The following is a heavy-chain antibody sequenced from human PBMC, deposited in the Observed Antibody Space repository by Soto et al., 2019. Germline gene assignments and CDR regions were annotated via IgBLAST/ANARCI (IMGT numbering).Heavy chain of an antibody. J-gene: IGHJ5*02. CDR3: AKSGLIAAAGTKNWFDP. CDR2: ISYDGSNK. V-gene: IGHV3-30*18. D-gene: IGHD6-13*01. Sequence: GGSLRLSCAASGFTCSSYGMHWVRQAPGKGLEWVAVISYDGSNKYYADSVKGRFTISRDNSKNTLYLQMNSLRAEDTAVYYCAKSGLIAAAGTKNWFDPWGQGTLVTVSS. CDR1: GFTCSSYG.